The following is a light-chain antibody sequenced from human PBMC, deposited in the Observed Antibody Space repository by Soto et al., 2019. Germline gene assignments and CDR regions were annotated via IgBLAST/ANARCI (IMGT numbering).Light chain of an antibody. Sequence: EIVLTQSPATLSLSPGERATLSCRASQSVSRYLAWYQQKPGQAPRLLIYDASNRAAGIPARFSGSGSGTDFNLTISKLEPEDFAVYYCQQFGVSPTLGGGTKVDIK. CDR1: QSVSRY. CDR3: QQFGVSPT. J-gene: IGKJ4*01. V-gene: IGKV3-11*01. CDR2: DAS.